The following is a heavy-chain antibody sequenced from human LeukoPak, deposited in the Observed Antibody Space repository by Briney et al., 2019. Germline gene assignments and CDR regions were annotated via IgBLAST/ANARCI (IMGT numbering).Heavy chain of an antibody. CDR3: AKGPRIHPRRLNYYYGMDV. Sequence: GGSLRLSCAASGFTFTTYWMHWVRQAPGKGLVWVSHINSDGSITSYADSVKGRFTISRDNSKNTLYLQMNSLRAEDTAVYYCAKGPRIHPRRLNYYYGMDVWGQGTTVTVSS. J-gene: IGHJ6*02. D-gene: IGHD4-17*01. CDR2: INSDGSIT. V-gene: IGHV3-74*01. CDR1: GFTFTTYW.